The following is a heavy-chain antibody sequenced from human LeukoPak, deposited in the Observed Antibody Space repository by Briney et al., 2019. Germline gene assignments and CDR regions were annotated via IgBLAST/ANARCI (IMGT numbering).Heavy chain of an antibody. CDR3: ASEAYCSGGRCSVQVVAS. V-gene: IGHV1-2*02. J-gene: IGHJ5*02. Sequence: ASVKVSFKASGYTFTAYYMHWVRQAPGQGLEWMGWIDSKNGDTKYAQKFQSRLTVTRDTSIGIAYMELRSLISDDTAVYYCASEAYCSGGRCSVQVVASWGQGTPVTRSS. CDR2: IDSKNGDT. D-gene: IGHD2-15*01. CDR1: GYTFTAYY.